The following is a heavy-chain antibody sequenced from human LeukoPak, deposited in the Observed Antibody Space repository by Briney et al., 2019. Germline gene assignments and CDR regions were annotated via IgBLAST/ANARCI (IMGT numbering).Heavy chain of an antibody. Sequence: GASVKVSCKASGYTFTGYYMHWVRQAPGQGLEWMGWINPNSGGTNYAQKFQDRVTMTRDTSISTAYMELSRLRSDDTVVYYCAREGYCSGGRCHDAFDIWGQGTMVTVSS. CDR2: INPNSGGT. D-gene: IGHD2-15*01. V-gene: IGHV1-2*02. CDR1: GYTFTGYY. CDR3: AREGYCSGGRCHDAFDI. J-gene: IGHJ3*02.